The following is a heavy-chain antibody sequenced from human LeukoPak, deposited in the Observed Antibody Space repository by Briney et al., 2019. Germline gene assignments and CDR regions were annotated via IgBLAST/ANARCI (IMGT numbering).Heavy chain of an antibody. V-gene: IGHV3-7*03. J-gene: IGHJ4*02. D-gene: IGHD3-10*01. Sequence: GGSLRLSCVVSGFSFSSHWMNWVRRAPGKGLEWVANIKEDGSEKNYADSVKGRFTISRDNAKNTLYLQMNSLRAEDTAVYYCAKSSEYYYGSGSYYAFFDYWGQGTLVTVSS. CDR2: IKEDGSEK. CDR3: AKSSEYYYGSGSYYAFFDY. CDR1: GFSFSSHW.